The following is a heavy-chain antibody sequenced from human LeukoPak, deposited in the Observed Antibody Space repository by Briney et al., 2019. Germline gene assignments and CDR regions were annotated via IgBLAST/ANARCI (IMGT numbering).Heavy chain of an antibody. CDR2: IYYSGST. CDR3: ASTPYDSSGYGAEYFQH. J-gene: IGHJ1*01. Sequence: MPSETLSLTCTVSGGSISSGGYYWSWIRQHPGKGLEWIGYIYYSGSTYYNPSLKSRVTISVDTSKNQFSLKLSSVTAADTAMYYCASTPYDSSGYGAEYFQHWGQGTLVTVSS. D-gene: IGHD3-22*01. V-gene: IGHV4-31*03. CDR1: GGSISSGGYY.